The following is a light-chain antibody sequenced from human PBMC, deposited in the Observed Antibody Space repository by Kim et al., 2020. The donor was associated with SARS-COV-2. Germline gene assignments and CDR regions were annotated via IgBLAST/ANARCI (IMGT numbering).Light chain of an antibody. J-gene: IGKJ1*01. Sequence: EIVMTQSTATLSVSPGERATLSCRASQSVSSNLAWYQQKPGQAPRLLIYGASTRATGIPARFSGSGSGTEFTLTISSLQSEDFAVYYCQQCNNWPRTFGQGTKVDIK. CDR1: QSVSSN. V-gene: IGKV3-15*01. CDR2: GAS. CDR3: QQCNNWPRT.